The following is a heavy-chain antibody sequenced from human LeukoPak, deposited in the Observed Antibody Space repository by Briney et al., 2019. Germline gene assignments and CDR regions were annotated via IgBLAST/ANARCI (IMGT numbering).Heavy chain of an antibody. V-gene: IGHV3-13*01. CDR3: ARDSSSSPPPDWYFDL. CDR2: ITIAGDT. CDR1: GFTFSVYD. D-gene: IGHD6-6*01. Sequence: GGSLRLSCAASGFTFSVYDMHWVRQAAGKGLEWVSAITIAGDTYYPGSVKGRFTISRDNSKNTLYLQMNSLRAEDTAVYYCARDSSSSPPPDWYFDLWGRGTLVTVSS. J-gene: IGHJ2*01.